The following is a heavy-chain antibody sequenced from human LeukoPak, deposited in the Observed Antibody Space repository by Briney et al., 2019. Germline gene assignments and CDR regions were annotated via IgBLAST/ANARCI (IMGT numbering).Heavy chain of an antibody. CDR3: ARVRGDCYFDY. CDR2: ISYDGSNK. CDR1: GFTFSSYA. Sequence: GGSLRLSCAASGFTFSSYAMHWVRQAPGKGLEWVAVISYDGSNKYYADSVKGRFTISRDNSKNTLYLQINSLRAEDTAVYYCARVRGDCYFDYWGQGTLVSVSS. J-gene: IGHJ4*02. V-gene: IGHV3-30-3*01. D-gene: IGHD2-21*02.